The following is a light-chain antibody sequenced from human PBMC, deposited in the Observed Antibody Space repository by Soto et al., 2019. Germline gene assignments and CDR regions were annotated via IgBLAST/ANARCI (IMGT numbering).Light chain of an antibody. Sequence: QSVLTQPPSVSGAPGQRVTISCTESSSNIGAGYDVHWYQQLPGTAPKLLIYGNSNRPSGVPDRFSGSKSSTSASLAITGLQAEDEADYYCQSYDSSLSGYVFGTGTKVTVL. CDR3: QSYDSSLSGYV. CDR2: GNS. CDR1: SSNIGAGYD. V-gene: IGLV1-40*01. J-gene: IGLJ1*01.